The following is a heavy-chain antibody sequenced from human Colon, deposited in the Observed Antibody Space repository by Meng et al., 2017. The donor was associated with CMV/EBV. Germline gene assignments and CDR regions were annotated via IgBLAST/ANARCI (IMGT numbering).Heavy chain of an antibody. V-gene: IGHV1-2*02. CDR1: GSTFTGYF. CDR2: INPITGGT. Sequence: QGRLVQAGAEVKKPGASVKVSCKASGSTFTGYFMYWVRQAPGQGLEWLGVINPITGGTNYAQKFQGRVTMTRDTSMNTAYMELSRLRSDDTAVYYCASLSGGDFDYWGQGTLVTVSS. D-gene: IGHD1-26*01. J-gene: IGHJ4*02. CDR3: ASLSGGDFDY.